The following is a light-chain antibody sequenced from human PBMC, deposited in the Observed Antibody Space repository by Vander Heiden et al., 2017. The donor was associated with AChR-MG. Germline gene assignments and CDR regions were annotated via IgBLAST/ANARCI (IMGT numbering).Light chain of an antibody. CDR2: LGS. CDR3: MQALQTPL. J-gene: IGKJ4*01. CDR1: QTLLHSNGYNY. V-gene: IGKV2-28*01. Sequence: IVLPHSPLSLPVPPGPPPSISCRSSQTLLHSNGYNYLDWYLQKPGQSPQLLIYLGSNRASGVPDRFSGSGSGTDFTLKISRVEAEDVGVYYCMQALQTPLFGGGTKVEIK.